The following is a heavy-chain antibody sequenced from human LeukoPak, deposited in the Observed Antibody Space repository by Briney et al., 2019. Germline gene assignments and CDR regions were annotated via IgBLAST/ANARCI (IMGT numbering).Heavy chain of an antibody. CDR2: ISAYNDNT. J-gene: IGHJ6*02. CDR1: GYTFTSYG. V-gene: IGHV1-18*01. D-gene: IGHD1-14*01. Sequence: ASVKVSCKASGYTFTSYGISWVRQAPGQGLEWMGWISAYNDNTNYAQKLQGRVTMTTDRSTSIVYMELRSLRSDGTAVYYCAHINHLSYGMDVWGQGTTVTVSS. CDR3: AHINHLSYGMDV.